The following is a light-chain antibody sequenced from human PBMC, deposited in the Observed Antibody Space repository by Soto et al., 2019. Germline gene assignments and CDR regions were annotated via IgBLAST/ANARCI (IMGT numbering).Light chain of an antibody. CDR2: EVT. CDR1: SVDINY. CDR3: SSYAGRDIWV. J-gene: IGLJ3*02. V-gene: IGLV2-8*01. Sequence: QSALTRPPSASGSRGQSVTISCTGTSVDINYVSWFQQHPGKAPKLIICEVTKRPSGVPDRFSGSKSGNTASLTVSGLQDDNVAHHYFSSYAGRDIWVFGRGTKLTVL.